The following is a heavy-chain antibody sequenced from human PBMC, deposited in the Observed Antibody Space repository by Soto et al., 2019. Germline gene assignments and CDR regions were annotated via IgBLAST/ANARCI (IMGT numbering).Heavy chain of an antibody. CDR3: VYYCAKSNYGGDDYFQYGLDV. CDR2: INPASDYT. Sequence: ASVKVSCKASGYTLTSYYMQWVRQAPGQGLEWMGMINPASDYTNYAQKFQGRVTLTTDTSTSTAYLELSGLRSDDTADDTAVYYCAKSNYGGDDYFQYGLDVWGQGTTVTVSS. CDR1: GYTLTSYY. V-gene: IGHV1-46*01. D-gene: IGHD2-21*02. J-gene: IGHJ6*02.